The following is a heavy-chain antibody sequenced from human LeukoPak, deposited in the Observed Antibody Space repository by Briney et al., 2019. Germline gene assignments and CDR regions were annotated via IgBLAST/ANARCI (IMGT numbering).Heavy chain of an antibody. CDR1: GGSFSGYY. CDR3: SRGTDAYKCGNS. CDR2: IHYSGRI. Sequence: NSSETLSLTCAVYGGSFSGYYWTWIRQPPGKGLEWIGEIHYSGRINYNPSLKSRVTISADMSNNHFSLKMNSVTAADTAVYYCSRGTDAYKCGNSWGQGTLVTVSS. V-gene: IGHV4-34*01. D-gene: IGHD5-24*01. J-gene: IGHJ4*02.